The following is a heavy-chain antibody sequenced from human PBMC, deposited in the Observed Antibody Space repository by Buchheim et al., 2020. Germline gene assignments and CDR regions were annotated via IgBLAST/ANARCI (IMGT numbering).Heavy chain of an antibody. CDR1: GFTFSNYA. D-gene: IGHD2-2*01. V-gene: IGHV3-21*01. CDR3: ARAGIVVIPAPKGGMDV. CDR2: ISSSSYI. Sequence: EVQLVESGGGLVKPGGSLRLSCAASGFTFSNYAMNWVRQAPGKGLEWVSSISSSSYIYYADSVKGRFTISRDNAKNSLYLQMTSLRAEDTAVYYCARAGIVVIPAPKGGMDVWGQGTT. J-gene: IGHJ6*02.